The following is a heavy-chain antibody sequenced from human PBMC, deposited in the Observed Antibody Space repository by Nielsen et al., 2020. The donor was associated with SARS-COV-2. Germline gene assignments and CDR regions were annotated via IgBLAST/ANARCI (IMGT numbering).Heavy chain of an antibody. J-gene: IGHJ6*02. D-gene: IGHD3-9*01. CDR3: ARAILTGYYYYYYGMDV. CDR2: ISSSGSTI. Sequence: GESLKISCAASGFTFSDYYMSWIRQAPGKGLEWVSYISSSGSTIYYADSVKGRFTISRDNAKNSLYLQMNSLRAEDTAVYYCARAILTGYYYYYYGMDVWGQGTTVTVSS. V-gene: IGHV3-11*01. CDR1: GFTFSDYY.